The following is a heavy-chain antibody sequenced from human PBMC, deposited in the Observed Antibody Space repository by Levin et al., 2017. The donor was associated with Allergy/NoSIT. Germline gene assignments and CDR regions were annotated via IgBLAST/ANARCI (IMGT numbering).Heavy chain of an antibody. J-gene: IGHJ4*02. CDR3: AREGSGSSPPNDY. Sequence: PGGSLRLSCAASGFTFSSYWMHWVRQAPGKGLVWVSRITSDGSSTSYADSVKGRFTISRDNTKNTLDLQMNSLRAEDTAVYYCAREGSGSSPPNDYWGQGTLVTVSS. D-gene: IGHD3-10*01. V-gene: IGHV3-74*01. CDR1: GFTFSSYW. CDR2: ITSDGSST.